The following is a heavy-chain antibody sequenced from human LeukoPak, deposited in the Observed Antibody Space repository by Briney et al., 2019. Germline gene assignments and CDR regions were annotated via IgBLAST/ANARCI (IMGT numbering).Heavy chain of an antibody. CDR3: AKYLSATNFFDY. CDR1: GFTFSSYV. D-gene: IGHD6-25*01. J-gene: IGHJ4*02. Sequence: GGSLRLSCAASGFTFSSYVMSWVRQAPGKGLEWISTINSRGDGTHYADSVKGRFTISRDNSKNTLNLQMNSLRAEDTAIYYCAKYLSATNFFDYWGQGTLVTVSS. CDR2: INSRGDGT. V-gene: IGHV3-23*01.